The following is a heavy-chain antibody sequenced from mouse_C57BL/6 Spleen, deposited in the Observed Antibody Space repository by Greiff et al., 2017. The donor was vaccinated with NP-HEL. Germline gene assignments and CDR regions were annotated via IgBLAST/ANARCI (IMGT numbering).Heavy chain of an antibody. CDR1: GYAFSSYW. Sequence: QVQLQQSGAELVKPGASVKISCKASGYAFSSYWLNWVKQRPGKGLEWIGQIYPGDGDTNYNGKFKGKATLTADKSSSTAYMQLSSLTSEDSAVYFCARQDETGTFAYWGQGTLVTVSA. V-gene: IGHV1-80*01. D-gene: IGHD4-1*01. CDR2: IYPGDGDT. CDR3: ARQDETGTFAY. J-gene: IGHJ3*01.